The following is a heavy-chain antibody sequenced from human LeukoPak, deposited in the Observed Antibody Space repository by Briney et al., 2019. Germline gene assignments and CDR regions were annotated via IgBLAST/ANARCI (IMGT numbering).Heavy chain of an antibody. CDR2: TYYRSKWYN. V-gene: IGHV6-1*01. CDR1: GDSVSSNSAA. CDR3: ASEVGHSGFEYYFDY. D-gene: IGHD5-12*01. Sequence: SQTLSLTCAISGDSVSSNSAAWNWIRQSPSRGLEWLGRTYYRSKWYNDYAVSVKSRITINTDTSKNQFSLQLNSVTPEDTAVYYCASEVGHSGFEYYFDYWGQGTLVTVSS. J-gene: IGHJ4*02.